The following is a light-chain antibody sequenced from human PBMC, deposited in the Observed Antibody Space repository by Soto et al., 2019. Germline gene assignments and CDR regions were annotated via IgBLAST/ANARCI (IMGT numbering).Light chain of an antibody. Sequence: DIQINMSTSTLCASIVDRVTITCLAIQTISTCVASYQQKPGQATKLLIYDASSLESGVPSRFSGSGSGTEFTLTISSLQPDDFATYYCQQYNSYLLTFGRGTTVDIK. CDR1: QTISTC. V-gene: IGKV1-5*01. CDR2: DAS. CDR3: QQYNSYLLT. J-gene: IGKJ4*01.